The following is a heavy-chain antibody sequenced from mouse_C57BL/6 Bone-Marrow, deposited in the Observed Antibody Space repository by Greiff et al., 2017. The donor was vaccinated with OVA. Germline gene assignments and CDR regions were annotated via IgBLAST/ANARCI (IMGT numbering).Heavy chain of an antibody. J-gene: IGHJ4*01. Sequence: QVQLQQPGAELVMPGASVTLSCKASGYTFTSYWMHWVKQRPGQGLEWIGEIDPSDSYTNYNQKFKGKSTLTVDKSSSTAYMQLSSLTSEDSAVYYCARSDYGSSYYAMDYWGQGTSVTVSS. V-gene: IGHV1-69*01. D-gene: IGHD1-1*01. CDR2: IDPSDSYT. CDR3: ARSDYGSSYYAMDY. CDR1: GYTFTSYW.